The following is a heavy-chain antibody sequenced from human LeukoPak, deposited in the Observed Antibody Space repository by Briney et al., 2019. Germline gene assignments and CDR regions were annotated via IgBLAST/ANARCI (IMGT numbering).Heavy chain of an antibody. CDR3: AKVVSPSSEDYYDSSGFDY. V-gene: IGHV3-23*01. CDR1: GGSISSGDYY. J-gene: IGHJ4*02. D-gene: IGHD3-22*01. Sequence: ETLSLTCTVSGGSISSGDYYWSWIRQPPGKGLEWVSGISSSGGSTYYVDSVKGRFTISRDNSKNTLHLQMNSLRAEDTAVYYCAKVVSPSSEDYYDSSGFDYWGQGTLVTVSS. CDR2: ISSSGGST.